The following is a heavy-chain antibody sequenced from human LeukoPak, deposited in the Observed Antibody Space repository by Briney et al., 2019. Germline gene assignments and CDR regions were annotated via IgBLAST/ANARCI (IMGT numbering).Heavy chain of an antibody. Sequence: GGSLRLSCAASGFTSSSYWMHWVRQAPGKGLVWVSHVNSDGSWTSHADSVKGRFTISKDSAKNTVYLQMNNLRTEDTAVYYCVSFYETNWGRGTLVTVSS. CDR2: VNSDGSWT. J-gene: IGHJ4*02. D-gene: IGHD2-2*01. CDR1: GFTSSSYW. CDR3: VSFYETN. V-gene: IGHV3-74*01.